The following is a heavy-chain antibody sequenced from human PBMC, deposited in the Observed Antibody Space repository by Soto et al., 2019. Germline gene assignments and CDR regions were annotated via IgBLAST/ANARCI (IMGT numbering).Heavy chain of an antibody. CDR3: ARAPTVGYYYYYMDV. J-gene: IGHJ6*03. D-gene: IGHD4-4*01. V-gene: IGHV4-59*01. CDR2: IYYSGST. Sequence: SETLSLTCTVSGGSTSSYYLSWIPQPPGKGLEWIGYIYYSGSTNYNPSLKSRVTISVDTSKNQFSLKLSSVTAADTAVYYCARAPTVGYYYYYMDVWGKGTTVTVSS. CDR1: GGSTSSYY.